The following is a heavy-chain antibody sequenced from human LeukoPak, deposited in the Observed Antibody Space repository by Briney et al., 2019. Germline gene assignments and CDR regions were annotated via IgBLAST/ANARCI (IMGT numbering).Heavy chain of an antibody. V-gene: IGHV6-1*01. D-gene: IGHD2-2*01. CDR3: ARRLTQYDCFDP. CDR2: TYYRSTWYN. Sequence: SQTLPLTCAISGDNVSSNSVTWNWIRQSPSRGLEWLGRTYYRSTWYNDYAVSVRGRITVNPDTSKNQFSLHLNSVTPEDTAVYYCARRLTQYDCFDPWGQGILVTVSS. CDR1: GDNVSSNSVT. J-gene: IGHJ5*02.